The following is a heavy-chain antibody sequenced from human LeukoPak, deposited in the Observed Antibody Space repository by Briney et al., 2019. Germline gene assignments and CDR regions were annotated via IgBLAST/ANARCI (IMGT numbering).Heavy chain of an antibody. CDR1: GFTFSSYA. CDR3: ASTLGATESSQFDY. Sequence: PGGSLRLSCAASGFTFSSYAMHWVRQAPGKGLEWVAVISYDGSNKYYADSVKGRFTISRDNSKNTLYLQMSSLRAEDTAVYYCASTLGATESSQFDYWGQGTLVTVSS. J-gene: IGHJ4*02. V-gene: IGHV3-30-3*01. CDR2: ISYDGSNK. D-gene: IGHD1-26*01.